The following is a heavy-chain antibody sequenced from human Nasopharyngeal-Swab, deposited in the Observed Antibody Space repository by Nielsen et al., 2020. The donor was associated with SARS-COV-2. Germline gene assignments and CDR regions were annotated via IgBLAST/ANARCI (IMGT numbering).Heavy chain of an antibody. CDR2: IKQDGSEK. V-gene: IGHV3-7*03. Sequence: WIRQPPGKGLEWVANIKQDGSEKYYVDSVKGRFTISRDNAKNSLYLQMNSLRAEDTAVYYCARDLRHYDFWSGYYTSIYFQHWGQGTLVTVSS. J-gene: IGHJ1*01. D-gene: IGHD3-3*01. CDR3: ARDLRHYDFWSGYYTSIYFQH.